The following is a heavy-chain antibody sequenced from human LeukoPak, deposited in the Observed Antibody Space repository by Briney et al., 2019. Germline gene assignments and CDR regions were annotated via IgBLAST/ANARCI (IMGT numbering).Heavy chain of an antibody. Sequence: SGRSLRLSCAASGFTFSIYAMHWVRQAPGKGLEWVAVISYDGSNKDYADSVKGRFTISRDNSKNTLYLQMNSLRAEDTAVYYCASSSGAYYFDYWGQGTLVTVSS. V-gene: IGHV3-30*04. CDR2: ISYDGSNK. J-gene: IGHJ4*02. CDR1: GFTFSIYA. CDR3: ASSSGAYYFDY. D-gene: IGHD6-6*01.